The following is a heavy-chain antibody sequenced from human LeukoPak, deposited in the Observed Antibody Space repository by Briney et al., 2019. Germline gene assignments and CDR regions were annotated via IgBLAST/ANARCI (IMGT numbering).Heavy chain of an antibody. V-gene: IGHV3-7*03. D-gene: IGHD5-12*01. J-gene: IGHJ4*02. CDR2: IKEDGTET. Sequence: GGSLRLSCAASGFMFSSNWISWVRLAPGKGLEWVANIKEDGTETYYVDSVKGRFTISRDNAKNSLYLQMNSLRVEDTAVYYCAKVKGIVATIAYFDYWGQGTLVTVSS. CDR1: GFMFSSNW. CDR3: AKVKGIVATIAYFDY.